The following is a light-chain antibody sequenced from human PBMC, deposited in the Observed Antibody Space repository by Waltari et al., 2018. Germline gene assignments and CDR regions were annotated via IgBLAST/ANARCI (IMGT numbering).Light chain of an antibody. Sequence: QSALTQPASVSGSPGQSFTFSCTGTSSDVGSYNYVSWYQQIPGKAPKTIIYDGSKRPAWVSTRFSVAKSVHTASLTISGLQAEDEADYYRSSYTSSVLFGGGTKLTVL. V-gene: IGLV2-14*03. J-gene: IGLJ2*01. CDR3: SSYTSSVL. CDR1: SSDVGSYNY. CDR2: DGS.